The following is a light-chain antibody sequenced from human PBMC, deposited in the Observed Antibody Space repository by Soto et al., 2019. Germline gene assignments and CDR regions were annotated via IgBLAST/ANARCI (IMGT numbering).Light chain of an antibody. J-gene: IGLJ1*01. Sequence: QAVVTQPASVSGSPGQSITISCTGTSSDVGGYNYVSWYQQHPGKAPKLMIYEVSNRPSGVSNRFSGSKSGNTASLTISGLQAEDEADYYCSSYTSSSIFFGTGTKVTVL. V-gene: IGLV2-14*01. CDR1: SSDVGGYNY. CDR3: SSYTSSSIF. CDR2: EVS.